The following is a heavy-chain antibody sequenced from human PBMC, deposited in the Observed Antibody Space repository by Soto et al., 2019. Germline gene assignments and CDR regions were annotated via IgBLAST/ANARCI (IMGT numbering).Heavy chain of an antibody. Sequence: GASVKVSCKASGYTFTGYYMHWVRQAPGQGFEWMGWINPNSGGTNYAQKFQGRVTMTRDTSISTAYMELNRLRSEDTAVYYCARDTGDGTFDFWGQGTLVTVSS. V-gene: IGHV1-2*02. CDR2: INPNSGGT. CDR3: ARDTGDGTFDF. CDR1: GYTFTGYY. J-gene: IGHJ4*02. D-gene: IGHD7-27*01.